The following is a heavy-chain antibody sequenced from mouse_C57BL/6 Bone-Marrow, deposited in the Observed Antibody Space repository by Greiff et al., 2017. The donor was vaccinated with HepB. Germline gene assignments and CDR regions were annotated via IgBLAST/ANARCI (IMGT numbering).Heavy chain of an antibody. CDR1: GFTFSSYA. J-gene: IGHJ4*01. CDR3: ANAMDY. V-gene: IGHV5-4*03. CDR2: ISDGGSYT. Sequence: EVKLVESGGGLVKPGGSLKLSCAVSGFTFSSYAVSWVRQTPEKRLEWVGTISDGGSYTYYTDNVKGRFTISRDNAKNNLYLQMSDLKSEDTAVYYCANAMDYWGQGTSVTVSS.